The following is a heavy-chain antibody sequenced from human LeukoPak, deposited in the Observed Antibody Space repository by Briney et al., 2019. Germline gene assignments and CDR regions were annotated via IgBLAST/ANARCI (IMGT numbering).Heavy chain of an antibody. V-gene: IGHV4-59*01. CDR2: IYYSGST. D-gene: IGHD3-10*01. CDR1: GGSISSYY. J-gene: IGHJ5*02. Sequence: SETLSLTCTVSGGSISSYYWSWIRQPPGKGLEWIGYIYYSGSTNYKSSLKSRVTISVDTSKNQFSLKLSSVTAADTAVYYCARGASGSYYLNWFDPWGQGTLVTVSS. CDR3: ARGASGSYYLNWFDP.